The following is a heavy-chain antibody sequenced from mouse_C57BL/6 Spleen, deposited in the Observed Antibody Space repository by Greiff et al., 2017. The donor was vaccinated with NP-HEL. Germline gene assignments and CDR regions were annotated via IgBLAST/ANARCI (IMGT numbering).Heavy chain of an antibody. Sequence: VKLKQSGAELVRPGASVKLSCKASGYTFTDYYINWVKQRPGQGLEWIARIYPGSGNTYYNEKFKGKATLTAEKSSSTAYMQLSSLTSEDSAVYFCARYGSRGGFAYWGQGTLVTVSA. CDR1: GYTFTDYY. D-gene: IGHD1-1*01. CDR2: IYPGSGNT. V-gene: IGHV1-76*01. J-gene: IGHJ3*01. CDR3: ARYGSRGGFAY.